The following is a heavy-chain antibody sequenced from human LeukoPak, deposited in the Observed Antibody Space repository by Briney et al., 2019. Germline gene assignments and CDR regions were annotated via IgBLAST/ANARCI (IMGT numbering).Heavy chain of an antibody. CDR1: GYSFTSYW. Sequence: GESLKISCKDSGYSFTSYWIGWVRQMPGKGLEWMGIIYPGDSHTRYSPSFQGQVTISADKSISTAYLQWSSLKAPDTAMYYCARYSGSQTDGFDYWGQGTLVTVSS. CDR3: ARYSGSQTDGFDY. D-gene: IGHD1-26*01. J-gene: IGHJ4*02. CDR2: IYPGDSHT. V-gene: IGHV5-51*01.